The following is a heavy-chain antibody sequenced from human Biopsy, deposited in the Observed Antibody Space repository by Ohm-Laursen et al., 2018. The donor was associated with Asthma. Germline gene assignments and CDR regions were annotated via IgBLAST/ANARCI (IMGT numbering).Heavy chain of an antibody. J-gene: IGHJ3*02. CDR1: GYTFINYA. V-gene: IGHV1-3*01. CDR3: ARTYFDFLTGQVHDAFAM. Sequence: ASVKVSCKPSGYTFINYAIHWVRQAPGHSLEWMGWINAANGNTKYSQKFQGRLTISRDTSASTAYMDLSSLRSEDTAVYYCARTYFDFLTGQVHDAFAMWGQGTMVTVSS. CDR2: INAANGNT. D-gene: IGHD3-9*01.